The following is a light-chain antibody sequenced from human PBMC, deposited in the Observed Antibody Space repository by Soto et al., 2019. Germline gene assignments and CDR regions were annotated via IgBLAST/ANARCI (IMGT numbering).Light chain of an antibody. V-gene: IGKV3-11*01. Sequence: EIVLTQSPATLSLSPGERATLSCRASQSVSSYLACYQQKPGQAPRLLIYDASNRATGIPARFSGSGSGTDFTLTISSLEPEDFAVYYCQQRSIWPPDTFGQGTKLEIK. CDR1: QSVSSY. CDR3: QQRSIWPPDT. CDR2: DAS. J-gene: IGKJ2*01.